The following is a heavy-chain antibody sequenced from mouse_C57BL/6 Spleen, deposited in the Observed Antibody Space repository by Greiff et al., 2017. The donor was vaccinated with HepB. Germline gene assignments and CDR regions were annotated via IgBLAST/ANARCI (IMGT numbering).Heavy chain of an antibody. D-gene: IGHD6-1*01. V-gene: IGHV1-22*01. CDR3: ARGPRLEGAMDY. CDR1: GYTFTDYN. J-gene: IGHJ4*01. CDR2: INPNNGGT. Sequence: VQLKQSGPELVKPGASVKMSCKASGYTFTDYNMHWVKQSHGKSLEWIGYINPNNGGTSYNQKFKGKATLTVNKSSSTAYMELRSLTSEDSAVYYCARGPRLEGAMDYWGQGTSVTVSS.